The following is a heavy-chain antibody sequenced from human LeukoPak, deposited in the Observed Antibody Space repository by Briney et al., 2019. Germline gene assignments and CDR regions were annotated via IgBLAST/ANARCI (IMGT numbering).Heavy chain of an antibody. D-gene: IGHD4-17*01. CDR3: AKQHGDYVWCFDY. V-gene: IGHV3-23*01. Sequence: GGSLRLSCVASGFTFSTYAMSWVRQAPGKGLEWVSGISAGAGSTYYADSVKGRFTISRDNSKNTLYLQMNSLRAEDTAVYYCAKQHGDYVWCFDYWGQGTLVTVSS. CDR2: ISAGAGST. CDR1: GFTFSTYA. J-gene: IGHJ4*02.